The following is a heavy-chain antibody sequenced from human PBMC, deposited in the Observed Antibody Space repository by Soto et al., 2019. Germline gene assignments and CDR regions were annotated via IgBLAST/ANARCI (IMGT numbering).Heavy chain of an antibody. J-gene: IGHJ4*02. V-gene: IGHV1-3*05. Sequence: QVQLVQSGAEEKKPGASVKVSCKASGYTFTSYAMHWVRQAPGQRLEWVGWINAGNGNTKYSQKFQGRVTITRDTAASAAYLEMSSLRSEDTAVYSCAWGCGYYLIGGYWGEGTLFTFAS. CDR1: GYTFTSYA. D-gene: IGHD3-22*01. CDR3: AWGCGYYLIGGY. CDR2: INAGNGNT.